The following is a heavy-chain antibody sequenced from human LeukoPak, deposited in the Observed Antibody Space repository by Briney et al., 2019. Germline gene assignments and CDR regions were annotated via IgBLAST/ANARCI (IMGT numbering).Heavy chain of an antibody. D-gene: IGHD2-15*01. V-gene: IGHV3-53*01. CDR1: GFTVSSNY. J-gene: IGHJ6*04. CDR2: IYSGGST. CDR3: ARDGYYCSGGSCYDGMDV. Sequence: GGSLRLSCAASGFTVSSNYVSWVRQAPGKGLEWVSVIYSGGSTYYADSVKGRFTISRDNSKNTLYLQMNSLRAEDTAVYYCARDGYYCSGGSCYDGMDVWGKGTTVTVSS.